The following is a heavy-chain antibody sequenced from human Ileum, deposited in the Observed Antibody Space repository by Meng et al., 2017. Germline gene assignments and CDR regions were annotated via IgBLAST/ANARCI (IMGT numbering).Heavy chain of an antibody. CDR3: ARGIRFGSGDYYVFDY. J-gene: IGHJ4*02. V-gene: IGHV4-4*07. CDR2: VYTSGST. CDR1: GGSMGTYY. Sequence: SETLSLTCTVSGGSMGTYYWSWIRQPAGKGLEWIGRVYTSGSTNSNHSLKSRVTMSVDTSKNQFSLKVRSVTAADTAVYFCARGIRFGSGDYYVFDYWGQGKLVTVSS. D-gene: IGHD4-17*01.